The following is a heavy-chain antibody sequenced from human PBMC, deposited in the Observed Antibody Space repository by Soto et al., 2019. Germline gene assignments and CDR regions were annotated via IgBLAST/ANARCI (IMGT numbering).Heavy chain of an antibody. Sequence: GGSLRLSCAASGFTFSSYAMSWVRQAPGKGLEWVSAISGSGGSTYYADSVKGRFTISRDNSKNTLYLQMNSLRAEDTAVYYCAKVVYYYDSSGYYFLTYYFDYWGQGTLVTVSS. CDR1: GFTFSSYA. CDR2: ISGSGGST. V-gene: IGHV3-23*01. J-gene: IGHJ4*02. CDR3: AKVVYYYDSSGYYFLTYYFDY. D-gene: IGHD3-22*01.